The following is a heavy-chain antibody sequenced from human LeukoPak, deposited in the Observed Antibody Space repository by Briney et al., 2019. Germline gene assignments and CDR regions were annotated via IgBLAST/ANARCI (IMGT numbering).Heavy chain of an antibody. CDR1: GFTFDDYA. Sequence: AGGSLRLSCAASGFTFDDYAMHWVRQAPGKGLEWVSGISWNSGSIGYADSVKGRFTISRDNAKNSLYLQMNSLRAEDTALYYCAKDIRAVVVAATLDYWGQGTLVTVSS. CDR2: ISWNSGSI. J-gene: IGHJ4*02. D-gene: IGHD2-15*01. CDR3: AKDIRAVVVAATLDY. V-gene: IGHV3-9*01.